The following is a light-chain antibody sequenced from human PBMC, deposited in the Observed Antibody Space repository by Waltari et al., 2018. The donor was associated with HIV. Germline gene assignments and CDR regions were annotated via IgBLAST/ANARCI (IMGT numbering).Light chain of an antibody. CDR3: QQYGSSPPIT. CDR1: QSLSSND. CDR2: AAS. J-gene: IGKJ5*01. Sequence: SSRARQSLSSNDLAWYQEKPGQAPRLLIYAASSRASGIPDRCSGSGAGTDFTLTISRLEPEDFAVYYCQQYGSSPPITFGQGTRLEIK. V-gene: IGKV3-20*01.